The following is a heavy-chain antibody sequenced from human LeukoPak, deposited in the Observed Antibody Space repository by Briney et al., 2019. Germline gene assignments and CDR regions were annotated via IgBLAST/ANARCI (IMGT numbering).Heavy chain of an antibody. Sequence: GGSLRLSCTASGFIFSSYWMTWVRQAPGKGLEWVANIKQDGNEKYYVDSVKGRFTISRDNAQNSLYLQMNSLRADDTAVYYCARKLGYCTGASCYVDYWGQGTLVTVSS. CDR2: IKQDGNEK. CDR1: GFIFSSYW. J-gene: IGHJ4*02. V-gene: IGHV3-7*03. CDR3: ARKLGYCTGASCYVDY. D-gene: IGHD2-2*01.